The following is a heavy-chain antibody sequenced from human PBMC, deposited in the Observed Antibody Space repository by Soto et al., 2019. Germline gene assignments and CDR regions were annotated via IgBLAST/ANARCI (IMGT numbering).Heavy chain of an antibody. CDR2: INPNSGGT. CDR3: TRGSPRSYDAFDI. Sequence: ASVKVSCEASGYTFTGYYMHWVRQAPGQGLEWMGWINPNSGGTNYGQKFQGRVTMTRDTSISTAYMELSRLRSDDTAVYYCTRGSPRSYDAFDIWGQGAMVTVSS. J-gene: IGHJ3*02. D-gene: IGHD3-10*01. CDR1: GYTFTGYY. V-gene: IGHV1-2*02.